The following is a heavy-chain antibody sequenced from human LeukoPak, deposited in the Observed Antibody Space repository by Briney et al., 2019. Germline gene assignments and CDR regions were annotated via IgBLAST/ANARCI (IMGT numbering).Heavy chain of an antibody. J-gene: IGHJ4*02. Sequence: SVKVSCKASGYTFTGYYMHWVRQAPGQGLEWMGRIIPILGIANYAQKFQGRVTITADKSTSTAYMELSSLRSEDTAVYYCARVTRAAAGTVGFDYWGQGTLVTVSS. D-gene: IGHD6-13*01. CDR3: ARVTRAAAGTVGFDY. CDR1: GYTFTGYY. V-gene: IGHV1-69*04. CDR2: IIPILGIA.